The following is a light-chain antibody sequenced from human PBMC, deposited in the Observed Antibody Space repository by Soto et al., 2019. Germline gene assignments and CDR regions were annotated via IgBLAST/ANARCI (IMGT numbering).Light chain of an antibody. CDR3: FSYAGSSNYG. V-gene: IGLV2-23*01. J-gene: IGLJ1*01. Sequence: QSALTQPASVSGSPGQSITISCTGTSSDVGSYNLVSWYQQHPGKAPKLMIYEGSKRPSGVSNRFSGSKSGNTASLTISGLQAEDEADYSCFSYAGSSNYGFGTGTTVTVL. CDR2: EGS. CDR1: SSDVGSYNL.